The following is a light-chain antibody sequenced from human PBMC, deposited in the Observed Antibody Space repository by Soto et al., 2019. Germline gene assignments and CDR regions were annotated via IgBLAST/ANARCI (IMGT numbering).Light chain of an antibody. J-gene: IGLJ1*01. CDR3: GSYTSSNTYV. CDR2: EVS. CDR1: SSDVGGYIY. Sequence: QSALTQPASVSGSPGQSITISCTGTSSDVGGYIYVSWYQQHPGKAPKLMIYEVSNRPSGVSNRFSGSKSSNTASLTISGLQAEDEADYYCGSYTSSNTYVFGTGTKVTAL. V-gene: IGLV2-14*01.